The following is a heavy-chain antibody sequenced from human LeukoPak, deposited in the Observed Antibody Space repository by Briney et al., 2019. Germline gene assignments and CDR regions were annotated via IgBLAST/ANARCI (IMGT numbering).Heavy chain of an antibody. Sequence: APVKVSCKASGYTFTSYDINWVRQATGQGLEWMGWMSPNSGNTGYAQKFQGRVSMTRNTSISTAYMEVISLRSEDTAVYYCARGGPYSGAYYYAYWGQGTLVTVSS. J-gene: IGHJ4*02. V-gene: IGHV1-8*01. D-gene: IGHD1-26*01. CDR2: MSPNSGNT. CDR1: GYTFTSYD. CDR3: ARGGPYSGAYYYAY.